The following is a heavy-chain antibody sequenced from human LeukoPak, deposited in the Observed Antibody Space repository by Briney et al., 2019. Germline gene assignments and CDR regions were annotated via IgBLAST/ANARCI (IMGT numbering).Heavy chain of an antibody. J-gene: IGHJ4*02. CDR2: INHSGST. CDR3: ARISSGWSTFDY. Sequence: PSETLSLTCAVYGGSFSGYYWSWIRQPPGKGLEWIGEINHSGSTNYNPSLKSRVTISVDTSKNQFSLKLSSVTAADTAVYYCARISSGWSTFDYWGQGTLVTVSS. V-gene: IGHV4-34*01. D-gene: IGHD6-19*01. CDR1: GGSFSGYY.